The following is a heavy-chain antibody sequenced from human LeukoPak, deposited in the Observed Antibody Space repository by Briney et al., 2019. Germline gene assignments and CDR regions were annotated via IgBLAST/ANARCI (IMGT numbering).Heavy chain of an antibody. CDR1: GGTFSSYA. J-gene: IGHJ6*02. CDR2: IIPIFGTA. CDR3: ARDQDGGYVDYYYGMDV. V-gene: IGHV1-69*13. D-gene: IGHD5-12*01. Sequence: ASVKVSCKASGGTFSSYAISWVRQAPGQGLEWMGGIIPIFGTANYAQKFQGRVTITADESTSTAYMELSSLRSEDTAVYYCARDQDGGYVDYYYGMDVWGQGTTVTVSS.